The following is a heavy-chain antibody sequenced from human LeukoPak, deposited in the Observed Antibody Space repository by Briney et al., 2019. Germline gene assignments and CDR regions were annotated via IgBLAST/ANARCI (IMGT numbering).Heavy chain of an antibody. CDR2: IYYSGST. CDR3: ARRGYSYGVHFDY. V-gene: IGHV4-59*08. CDR1: GGSISSYY. D-gene: IGHD5-18*01. J-gene: IGHJ4*02. Sequence: SETLSLTCTVSGGSISSYYWSWIRQPRGKGLEWIGYIYYSGSTNYNPSLKSRVTISVDTSKNQFSLKLSSVTAADTAVYCCARRGYSYGVHFDYWGQGTLVTVSS.